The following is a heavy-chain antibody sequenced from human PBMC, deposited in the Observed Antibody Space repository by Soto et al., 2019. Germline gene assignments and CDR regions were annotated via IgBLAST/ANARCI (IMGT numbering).Heavy chain of an antibody. Sequence: GGSLRLSCAASGFTVSSNYMSWVRQAPGKGLEWVSVIYSGGSTYYADSVKGRFTISRHNSKNTLYLHMNSLRAEDTAVYYCARVVKRGITIFGVEGGPNWFDPWGQGTLVTVSS. CDR1: GFTVSSNY. J-gene: IGHJ5*02. CDR2: IYSGGST. CDR3: ARVVKRGITIFGVEGGPNWFDP. V-gene: IGHV3-53*04. D-gene: IGHD3-3*01.